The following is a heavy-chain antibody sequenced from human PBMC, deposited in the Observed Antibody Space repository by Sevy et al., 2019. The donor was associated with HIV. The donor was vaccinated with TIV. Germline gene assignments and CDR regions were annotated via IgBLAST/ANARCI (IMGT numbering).Heavy chain of an antibody. CDR2: IWYDGINK. CDR1: GFTFSSYG. J-gene: IGHJ4*02. Sequence: GGSLRLSCAASGFTFSSYGMHWVRQAPGKGLEWVAVIWYDGINKYYADSVKGRFTISRDNSKNTLYLQMNSLRAEDTTVYYCARDKLPPIMVSMVRGALSYYFDYWGQGTLVIVSS. D-gene: IGHD3-10*01. CDR3: ARDKLPPIMVSMVRGALSYYFDY. V-gene: IGHV3-33*01.